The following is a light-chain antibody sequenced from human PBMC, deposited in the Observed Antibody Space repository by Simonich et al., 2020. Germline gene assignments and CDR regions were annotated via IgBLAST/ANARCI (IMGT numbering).Light chain of an antibody. CDR3: SSYTSSSTLV. CDR2: DVS. CDR1: SSDVGGYHY. V-gene: IGLV2-14*01. J-gene: IGLJ3*02. Sequence: QSALTQPASVSGSPGQSLTISCTGTSSDVGGYHYVSWYQQHPGKAPKLMIYDVSKRPSGVSNRFSGAKSGNTASQTISELQAEDEADYYCSSYTSSSTLVFGGGTKLTVL.